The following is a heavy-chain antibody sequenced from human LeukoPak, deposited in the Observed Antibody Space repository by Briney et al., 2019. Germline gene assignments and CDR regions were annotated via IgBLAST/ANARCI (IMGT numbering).Heavy chain of an antibody. CDR2: INHSGST. V-gene: IGHV4-34*01. CDR1: GGSFSGYY. Sequence: SSETLSLTCAVYGGSFSGYYWSWIRQPPGKRLEWIGEINHSGSTNYNPSPKSRVTISVDTSKNQFSLKLSSVTAADTAVYYCARYYYDSSGYSQFDYWGQGTLVTVSS. D-gene: IGHD3-22*01. J-gene: IGHJ4*02. CDR3: ARYYYDSSGYSQFDY.